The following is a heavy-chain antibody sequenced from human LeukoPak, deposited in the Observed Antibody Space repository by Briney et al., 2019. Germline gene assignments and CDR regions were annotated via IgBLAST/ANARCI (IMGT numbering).Heavy chain of an antibody. J-gene: IGHJ5*02. V-gene: IGHV1-69*04. CDR1: GGTFSSYA. D-gene: IGHD2-2*02. CDR3: AVGYCSSTSCYRAYNWFDP. CDR2: IIPILGIA. Sequence: SVKVSCKASGGTFSSYAISWVRQAPGQGLERMGRIIPILGIANYAQKFQGRVTITADKSTSTAYMELSSLRSEDTAVYYCAVGYCSSTSCYRAYNWFDPWGQGTLVTVSS.